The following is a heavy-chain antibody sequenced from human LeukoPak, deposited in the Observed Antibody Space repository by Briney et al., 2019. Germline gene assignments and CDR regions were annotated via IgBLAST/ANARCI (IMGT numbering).Heavy chain of an antibody. CDR2: ISGSGGST. V-gene: IGHV3-23*01. CDR3: AKPGKWELLYYFDY. D-gene: IGHD1-26*01. J-gene: IGHJ4*02. Sequence: GGSLRLSCAASGFTFSSYAMSWVRQAPGKGLEWVSAISGSGGSTYYADSVKGRFTISRDNSKNTLYLQMNSLRAEDTAVHYCAKPGKWELLYYFDYWGQGTLVTVSS. CDR1: GFTFSSYA.